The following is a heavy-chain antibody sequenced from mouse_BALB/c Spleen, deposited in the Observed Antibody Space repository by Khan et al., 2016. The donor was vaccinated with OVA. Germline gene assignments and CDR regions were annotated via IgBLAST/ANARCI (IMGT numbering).Heavy chain of an antibody. Sequence: QIQLVQSGPELKKPGETVKISCKASGYTFTNYGMHWVKQAPGKGLKWLGWINTYTGEPTYTADFKGRFAFSLETSASTAYLQLNNLKNEDMATYFCARGASYWYFDVWGAGTTVTVSS. CDR1: GYTFTNYG. CDR3: ARGASYWYFDV. J-gene: IGHJ1*01. CDR2: INTYTGEP. V-gene: IGHV9-1*02.